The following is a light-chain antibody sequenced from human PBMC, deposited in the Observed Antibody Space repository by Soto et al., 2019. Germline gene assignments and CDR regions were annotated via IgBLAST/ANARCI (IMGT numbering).Light chain of an antibody. J-gene: IGKJ3*01. CDR2: DAS. CDR1: QSISNW. Sequence: DIQMTQSPSTLSASVGDRVTITCRASQSISNWLAWYQQKPGKAPKVLIYDASTLESGVPSRFSGSGSGTEFTLTISSLQPDYFAAYYCQWYNSYSGGVTFGPGTKVDI. CDR3: QWYNSYSGGVT. V-gene: IGKV1-5*01.